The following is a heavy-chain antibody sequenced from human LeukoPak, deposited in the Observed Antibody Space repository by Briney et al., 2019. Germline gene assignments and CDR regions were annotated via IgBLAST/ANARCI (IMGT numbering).Heavy chain of an antibody. CDR2: IXXSGST. V-gene: IGHV4-59*01. J-gene: IGHJ3*02. D-gene: IGHD2-15*01. CDR3: AXXXXXXXSCXXXXXFDI. Sequence: SETLSLTCTVSGGSISSYYWSWIRQPPGKGLEWIGYIXXSGSTNYNPXLXXRVTISVDTSKNQFSLKLSSVTAADTAVYYCAXXXXXXXSCXXXXXFDIWGQGTMVXVXS. CDR1: GGSISSYY.